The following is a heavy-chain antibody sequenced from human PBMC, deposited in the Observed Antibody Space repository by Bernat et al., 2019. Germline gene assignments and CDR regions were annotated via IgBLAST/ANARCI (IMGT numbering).Heavy chain of an antibody. CDR2: IKSKTDGGTT. CDR1: GFTFSNAW. J-gene: IGHJ4*02. V-gene: IGHV3-15*01. Sequence: EVQLVESGGGLVKPGGSLRLSCAASGFTFSNAWMSWVRQAPGKGLEWVGRIKSKTDGGTTDYAAPVKGRFTISRDDSKNTLYLQMNSLKTDDTAVYYCTTDPRPHFWGSYRYLIGGVGDYWGQGTLVTVSS. CDR3: TTDPRPHFWGSYRYLIGGVGDY. D-gene: IGHD3-16*02.